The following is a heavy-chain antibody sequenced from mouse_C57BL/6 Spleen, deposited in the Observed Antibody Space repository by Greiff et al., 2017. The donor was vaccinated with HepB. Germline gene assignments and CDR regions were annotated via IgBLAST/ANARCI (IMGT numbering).Heavy chain of an antibody. D-gene: IGHD1-1*01. CDR3: ARCPYGSGRAWFAY. J-gene: IGHJ3*01. CDR2: IFPGSGST. V-gene: IGHV1-75*01. Sequence: QVQLQQSGPELVKPGASVKISCKASGYTFTDYYINWVKQRPGQGLEWIGWIFPGSGSTYYNEKFKGKATLTVDKSSSTAYMLLSSLTSEDSAVYFCARCPYGSGRAWFAYWGQGTLVTVSA. CDR1: GYTFTDYY.